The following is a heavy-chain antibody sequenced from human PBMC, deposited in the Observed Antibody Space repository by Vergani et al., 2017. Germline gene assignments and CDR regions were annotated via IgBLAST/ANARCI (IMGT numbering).Heavy chain of an antibody. Sequence: VQLVESGGGVVQPGRSLRLSCAASGFTFSSYAMHWVRQAPGKGLEWVAVISYDGSNKYYADSVKGRFTISRDNSKNTLYLQMNSLRAEDTAVYYCARVAVYYFDYWGQGTLVTVSS. J-gene: IGHJ4*02. V-gene: IGHV3-30-3*01. CDR2: ISYDGSNK. D-gene: IGHD6-19*01. CDR3: ARVAVYYFDY. CDR1: GFTFSSYA.